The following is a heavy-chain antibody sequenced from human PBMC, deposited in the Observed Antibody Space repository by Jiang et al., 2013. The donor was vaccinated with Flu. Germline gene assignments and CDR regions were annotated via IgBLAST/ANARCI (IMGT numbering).Heavy chain of an antibody. CDR1: GGSISSSNYF. J-gene: IGHJ6*02. Sequence: PGLVKPSETLSLTCTVSGGSISSSNYFWGWIRQPPGRGLEWIGNIYYSGSTNYNPSLKSRVTISVDTSKNQFSLKLSSVTAADTAVYYCARDRLEDGAYGDYYYYGMDVWGQGTTVTVSS. V-gene: IGHV4-39*07. CDR2: IYYSGST. D-gene: IGHD4-17*01. CDR3: ARDRLEDGAYGDYYYYGMDV.